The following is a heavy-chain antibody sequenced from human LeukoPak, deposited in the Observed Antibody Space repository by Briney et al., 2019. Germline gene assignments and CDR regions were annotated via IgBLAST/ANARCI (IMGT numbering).Heavy chain of an antibody. Sequence: KSSETLSLTCTVSGGSFSSGDYYWSWIRQPPGKGLEWIGYIYYSGIIYSNPSLKSRVTMSIDTSKNQFSLKLSPVTAADTAVNYCARDWGDSGAKDSGTYNNFYYNYGMDVWGQGTTVTVSS. D-gene: IGHD3-10*01. CDR2: IYYSGII. CDR3: ARDWGDSGAKDSGTYNNFYYNYGMDV. V-gene: IGHV4-30-4*01. J-gene: IGHJ6*02. CDR1: GGSFSSGDYY.